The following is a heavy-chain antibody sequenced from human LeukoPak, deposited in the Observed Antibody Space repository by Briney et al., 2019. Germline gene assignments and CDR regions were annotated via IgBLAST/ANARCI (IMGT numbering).Heavy chain of an antibody. Sequence: GRSLRLSCAASGFTFNTFGIHWVREAPGRGLDCVAVISYVGNKEYYAESVKGRFAVSRDNSKNTMYLQMNSLKAEDPAVYYCAKDLWDIVVVTAYSGVDYWGQGTLVTVSS. D-gene: IGHD2-21*02. CDR1: GFTFNTFG. CDR3: AKDLWDIVVVTAYSGVDY. CDR2: ISYVGNKE. V-gene: IGHV3-30*18. J-gene: IGHJ4*02.